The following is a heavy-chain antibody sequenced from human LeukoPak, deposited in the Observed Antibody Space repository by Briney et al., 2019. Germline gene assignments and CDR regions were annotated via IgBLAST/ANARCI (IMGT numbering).Heavy chain of an antibody. Sequence: PGGSLRLSCAASGFTFSSYAMSWVRQAPGKGLEWVSGISGSGGTTYYADSVKGRFTISRDNSKTTLYLQMNSLRAEDTAVYYCAKVISAGYYDSTCYLDYWGQGTLVTVSS. V-gene: IGHV3-23*01. CDR1: GFTFSSYA. CDR2: ISGSGGTT. D-gene: IGHD3-22*01. J-gene: IGHJ4*02. CDR3: AKVISAGYYDSTCYLDY.